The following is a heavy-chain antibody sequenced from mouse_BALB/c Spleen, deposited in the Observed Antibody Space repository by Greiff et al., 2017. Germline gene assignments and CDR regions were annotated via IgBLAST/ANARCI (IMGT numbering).Heavy chain of an antibody. J-gene: IGHJ1*01. D-gene: IGHD4-1*02. Sequence: VQLQQSGAELVKPGASVKLSCTASGFNIKDTYMHWVKQRPEQGLEWIGRIDPANGNTKYDPKFQGKATITADTSSNTAYLQLSSLTSEDTAVYYCAGSSTGRWYFDVWGAGTTVTVSS. CDR1: GFNIKDTY. CDR2: IDPANGNT. V-gene: IGHV14-3*02. CDR3: AGSSTGRWYFDV.